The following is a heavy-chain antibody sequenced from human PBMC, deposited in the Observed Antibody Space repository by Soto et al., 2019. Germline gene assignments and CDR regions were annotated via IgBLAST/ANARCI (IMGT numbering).Heavy chain of an antibody. J-gene: IGHJ2*01. CDR3: AKSGTTVTTFGYFDL. D-gene: IGHD4-17*01. CDR1: GFTFSNYG. CDR2: ISYDEDNI. V-gene: IGHV3-30*18. Sequence: QVQLVESGGGVVQPGQSLRLACVGSGFTFSNYGMHWVHQAPGEGLEWVAVISYDEDNIYYADSVKGRFTISRDNSKDTLYLQINSLRPEDTAVYFCAKSGTTVTTFGYFDLWGRGTLVTVSS.